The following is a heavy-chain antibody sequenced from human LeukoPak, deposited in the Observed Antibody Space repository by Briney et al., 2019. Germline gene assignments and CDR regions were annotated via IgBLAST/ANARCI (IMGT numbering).Heavy chain of an antibody. CDR3: TTFVVVVAAYY. Sequence: AGSLSLSCAASGFTFSNAWMSWVRLPPGKGLGWDGRVKSKTDGCTTDYPAPVKRRFTISRDDSKNTLYLQMNSLRTEDAAVYYCTTFVVVVAAYYWGQGALVTVSS. CDR2: VKSKTDGCTT. V-gene: IGHV3-15*01. CDR1: GFTFSNAW. D-gene: IGHD2-15*01. J-gene: IGHJ4*02.